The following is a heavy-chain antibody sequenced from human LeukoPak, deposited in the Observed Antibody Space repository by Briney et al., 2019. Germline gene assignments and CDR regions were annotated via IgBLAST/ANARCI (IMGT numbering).Heavy chain of an antibody. CDR2: IYTSGST. D-gene: IGHD3-10*01. CDR1: GGSISSGSSY. J-gene: IGHJ5*02. CDR3: AIHRLLWFGERTENWFDP. Sequence: SETLSLTCTVSGGSISSGSSYWSWIRQPAGKGLEWIGRIYTSGSTNYNPSLKSRNTISVDTSKNQFSMKLSSVTAADTAVYYWAIHRLLWFGERTENWFDPWGQGTLVTVSS. V-gene: IGHV4-61*02.